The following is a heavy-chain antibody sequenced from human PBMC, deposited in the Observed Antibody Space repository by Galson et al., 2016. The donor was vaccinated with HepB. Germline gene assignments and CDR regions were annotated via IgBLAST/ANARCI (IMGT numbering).Heavy chain of an antibody. CDR2: IDWDDDK. Sequence: PALVKPTQTLTLTCTFSGFSLTTSGMCVSWIRQPPGKALEWLTLIDWDDDKYYSPSLKTRLTISRDTSKNQVVLTMTNMDPVDTATYYCARSLAAAGSYAFDIWGQGTMVTVSS. D-gene: IGHD6-13*01. CDR3: ARSLAAAGSYAFDI. V-gene: IGHV2-70*01. J-gene: IGHJ3*02. CDR1: GFSLTTSGMC.